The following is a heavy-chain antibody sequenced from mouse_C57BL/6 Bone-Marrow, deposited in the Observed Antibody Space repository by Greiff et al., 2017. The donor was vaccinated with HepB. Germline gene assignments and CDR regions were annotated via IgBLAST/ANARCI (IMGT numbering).Heavy chain of an antibody. J-gene: IGHJ4*01. Sequence: QVQLQQPGAELVKPGASVKLSCKASGYTFTSYWMHWVKQRPGRGLEWIGRIDPNSGGTKYNEKFKSKATLTVDKPSSTAYMQLSSLTSEDSAVYYCARCGRVTTVEEGAMDYWGQGTSVTVSS. CDR3: ARCGRVTTVEEGAMDY. CDR1: GYTFTSYW. D-gene: IGHD1-1*01. CDR2: IDPNSGGT. V-gene: IGHV1-72*01.